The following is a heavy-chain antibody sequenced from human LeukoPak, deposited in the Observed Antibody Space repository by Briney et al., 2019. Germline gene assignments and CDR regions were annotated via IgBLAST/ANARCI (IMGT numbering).Heavy chain of an antibody. V-gene: IGHV4-59*08. D-gene: IGHD2-21*02. CDR2: IYYSGST. CDR3: ALQRGVVTATHYYYYGMDV. Sequence: PGGSLRLSCAASGFTFSSYAMSWIRQPPGKGLEWIGYIYYSGSTNYNPSLKSRVTISVDTSKNQFSLKLSSVTAADTAVYYCALQRGVVTATHYYYYGMDVWGQGTTVTVSS. CDR1: GFTFSSYA. J-gene: IGHJ6*02.